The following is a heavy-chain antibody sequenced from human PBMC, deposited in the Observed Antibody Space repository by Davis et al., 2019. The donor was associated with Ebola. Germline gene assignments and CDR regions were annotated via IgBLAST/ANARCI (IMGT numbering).Heavy chain of an antibody. D-gene: IGHD4-17*01. CDR3: AKDMTTVTTAAA. J-gene: IGHJ4*02. Sequence: PGGSLRLSCAASGFTFSSYGMHWVRQAPGKGLEWVAVISYDGSNKYYADSVKGRFTISRDNSKNTLYLQMNSLRAEDTAVYYCAKDMTTVTTAAAWGQGTLVTVSS. V-gene: IGHV3-30*18. CDR2: ISYDGSNK. CDR1: GFTFSSYG.